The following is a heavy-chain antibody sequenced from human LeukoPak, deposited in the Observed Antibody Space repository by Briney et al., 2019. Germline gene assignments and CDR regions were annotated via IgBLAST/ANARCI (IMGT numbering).Heavy chain of an antibody. Sequence: GGSLRLSCAASGFVFSNYARSWLRQAPGKGLEWVSPINSSGLSTYYADSVKGRFTISRDNSKNTLYLQMNSLRAEDTAVYYCAKATMAYCSGGSCYPFDYWGQGTLVTVSS. CDR3: AKATMAYCSGGSCYPFDY. D-gene: IGHD2-15*01. CDR1: GFVFSNYA. V-gene: IGHV3-23*01. J-gene: IGHJ4*02. CDR2: INSSGLST.